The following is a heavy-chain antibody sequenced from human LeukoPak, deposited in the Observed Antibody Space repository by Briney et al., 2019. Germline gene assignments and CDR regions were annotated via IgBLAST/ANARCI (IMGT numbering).Heavy chain of an antibody. CDR3: ARVSYSSGWYFDY. V-gene: IGHV3-48*03. D-gene: IGHD6-19*01. CDR2: LSTSGTTI. CDR1: GFTLRSYE. Sequence: PGGSLRLSCVVSGFTLRSYEMNWVRQAPGKGLEWISYLSTSGTTIYYADSVKGRFTISRDNAKNSLYLQMNSLRAEDTAVYYCARVSYSSGWYFDYWGQGTLVTVSS. J-gene: IGHJ4*02.